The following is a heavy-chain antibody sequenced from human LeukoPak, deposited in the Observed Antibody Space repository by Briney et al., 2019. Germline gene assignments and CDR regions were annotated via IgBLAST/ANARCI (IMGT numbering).Heavy chain of an antibody. CDR3: ARDGYGALRFDC. J-gene: IGHJ4*02. V-gene: IGHV3-11*06. D-gene: IGHD4/OR15-4a*01. Sequence: SPGGSLRLSCAASGFTVSDYYMSWIRQAPGKGLEWISYLSSSGSHTNFADSVEGRFTISRDNAKNSLYLQMNSLRVEDTAVYYCARDGYGALRFDCWGLGTLVTVSS. CDR2: LSSSGSHT. CDR1: GFTVSDYY.